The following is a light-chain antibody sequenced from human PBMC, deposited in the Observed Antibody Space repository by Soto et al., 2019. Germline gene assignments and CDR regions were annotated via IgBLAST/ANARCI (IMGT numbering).Light chain of an antibody. CDR3: GAWDSSLSAGV. V-gene: IGLV1-51*01. J-gene: IGLJ3*02. CDR1: TSNIRSNY. Sequence: QSVLTQPPSVSAAPGQKVTISCSGSTSNIRSNYVSWYQHLPGTAPELLIYDNTKRPSGIPDRFSGSKSGTSATLGITGLQTGDEADYYCGAWDSSLSAGVFGGGTKLTVL. CDR2: DNT.